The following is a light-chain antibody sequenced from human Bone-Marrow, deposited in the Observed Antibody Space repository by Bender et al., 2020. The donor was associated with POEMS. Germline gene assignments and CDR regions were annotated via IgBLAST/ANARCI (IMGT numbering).Light chain of an antibody. CDR2: GNT. CDR3: QSYDSSLSAWI. Sequence: QSVLTQPPSVSGAPGQRVTISCSGSNSNIGLRYDVQWYQHLPGTAPKLLIYGNTNRPSGVPDRFSGSKSGTSASLAITGLQAEDEGDYYCQSYDSSLSAWIFGGGTRLTVL. CDR1: NSNIGLRYD. J-gene: IGLJ2*01. V-gene: IGLV1-40*01.